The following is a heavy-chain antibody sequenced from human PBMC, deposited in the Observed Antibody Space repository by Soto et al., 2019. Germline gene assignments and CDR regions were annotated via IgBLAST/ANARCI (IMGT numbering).Heavy chain of an antibody. D-gene: IGHD3-10*01. Sequence: GGSLRLSCAASGFTFDDYAMHWVRQAPGKGLEWVSGISWNSGSIGYADSVKGRFTISRDNAKNSLYLQMNSLRAEDTALYYCAKDKIFRGVIMRNWFDPWGQGTLVTVSS. J-gene: IGHJ5*02. CDR2: ISWNSGSI. CDR1: GFTFDDYA. CDR3: AKDKIFRGVIMRNWFDP. V-gene: IGHV3-9*01.